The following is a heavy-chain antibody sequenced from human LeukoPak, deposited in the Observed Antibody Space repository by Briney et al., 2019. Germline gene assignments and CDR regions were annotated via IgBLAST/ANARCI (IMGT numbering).Heavy chain of an antibody. CDR3: ARMAGYYGSGTYSLNY. CDR2: INPSSGGT. CDR1: GYAFIGYF. Sequence: ASVKVSCKTSGYAFIGYFIHWVRQAPGQGLEWMGWINPSSGGTNHAQNFQGRVTMTRDTSISTAYMELSRLRSDDTAVYYCARMAGYYGSGTYSLNYWGQGTLVTVSS. D-gene: IGHD3-10*01. V-gene: IGHV1-2*02. J-gene: IGHJ4*02.